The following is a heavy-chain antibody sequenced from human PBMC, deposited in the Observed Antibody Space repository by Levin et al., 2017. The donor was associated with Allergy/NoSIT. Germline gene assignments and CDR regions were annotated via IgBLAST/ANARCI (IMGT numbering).Heavy chain of an antibody. CDR1: GFAFRGFW. CDR2: INGDGSAT. J-gene: IGHJ4*02. V-gene: IGHV3-74*01. D-gene: IGHD3-16*01. Sequence: GGSLRLSCVASGFAFRGFWMHWVRQVPGKGLMWVSRINGDGSATNYADSVKGRFTISRDNAKKTLFLEMSNLRAEDTAVYYCASGVMEGHDYWDYWGQGTLVTVSS. CDR3: ASGVMEGHDYWDY.